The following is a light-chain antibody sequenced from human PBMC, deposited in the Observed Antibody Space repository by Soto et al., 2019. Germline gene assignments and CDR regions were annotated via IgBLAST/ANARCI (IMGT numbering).Light chain of an antibody. CDR1: QSISTW. J-gene: IGKJ1*01. CDR2: DVS. V-gene: IGKV1-5*01. Sequence: DIQTTQSPSTLSASVVDRVTITCLASQSISTWLAWYQQKPGKAPDLLISDVSKLERGVASRFSGSGSGTEFTLTIGSMQPDDFATYYCQHYNSYSEAFGQGTKVDIK. CDR3: QHYNSYSEA.